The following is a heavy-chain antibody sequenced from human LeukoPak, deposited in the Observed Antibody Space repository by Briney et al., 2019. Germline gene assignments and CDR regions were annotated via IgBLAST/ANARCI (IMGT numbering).Heavy chain of an antibody. CDR2: IRSKANSYAT. CDR3: TTDPHSLASTTVTTRVLYYYYMDV. CDR1: GFTFSGSA. D-gene: IGHD4-11*01. V-gene: IGHV3-73*01. J-gene: IGHJ6*03. Sequence: GGSLGLSCAASGFTFSGSAMHWVRQASGKGLEWVGRIRSKANSYATAYAASVKGRFTISRDDSKNTAYLQMNSLKTEDTAVYYCTTDPHSLASTTVTTRVLYYYYMDVWGKGTTVTVSS.